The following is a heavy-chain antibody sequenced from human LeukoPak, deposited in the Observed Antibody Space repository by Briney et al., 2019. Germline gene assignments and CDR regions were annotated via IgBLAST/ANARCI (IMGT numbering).Heavy chain of an antibody. D-gene: IGHD5-18*01. CDR1: GGSISSYF. J-gene: IGHJ6*03. V-gene: IGHV4-59*08. Sequence: SETLSLTCTVSGGSISSYFWSWIRQPPGKGLEWIGHIYYSGSTNYNPSLKSRVTISVDTSKNQFSLKLSSVTAADTAVYYCARRGYSYYMDVWGKGTTVTVSS. CDR3: ARRGYSYYMDV. CDR2: IYYSGST.